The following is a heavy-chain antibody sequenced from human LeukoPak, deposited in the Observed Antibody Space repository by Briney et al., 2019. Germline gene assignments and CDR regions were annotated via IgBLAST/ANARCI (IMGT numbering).Heavy chain of an antibody. CDR2: INHSGST. CDR1: GGSFSGYY. V-gene: IGHV4-34*01. CDR3: ASKYYDFWSGHFVGMTSVSENHMDV. J-gene: IGHJ6*03. Sequence: SETLSLTCAVYGGSFSGYYWSWIRQPPGKGLEWIGEINHSGSTNYNPSLKSRVTISVDTSKNQFPLKLSSVTAADTAVYYCASKYYDFWSGHFVGMTSVSENHMDVWGKGTTVTVSS. D-gene: IGHD3-3*01.